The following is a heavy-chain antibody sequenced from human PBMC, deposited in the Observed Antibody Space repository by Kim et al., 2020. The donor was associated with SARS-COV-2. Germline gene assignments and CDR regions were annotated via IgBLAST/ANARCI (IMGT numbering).Heavy chain of an antibody. J-gene: IGHJ6*02. CDR1: GGSISSGGYY. V-gene: IGHV4-31*03. CDR2: IYYSGST. Sequence: SETLSLTCTVSGGSISSGGYYWSWIRQHPGKGLEWIGYIYYSGSTYYNPSLKSRVTISVDTSKNQFSLKLSSVTSVDSAVYYCARDPLKNPVPLSYYYYYSIHVWGQGTTVPVS. CDR3: ARDPLKNPVPLSYYYYYSIHV.